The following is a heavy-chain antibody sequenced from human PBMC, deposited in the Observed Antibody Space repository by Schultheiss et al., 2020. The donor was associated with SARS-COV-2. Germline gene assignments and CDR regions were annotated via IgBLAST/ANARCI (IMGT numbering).Heavy chain of an antibody. CDR1: GGSFSGYY. V-gene: IGHV4-34*01. CDR2: INHSGST. J-gene: IGHJ5*02. D-gene: IGHD6-19*01. CDR3: ALIAVAGPTAPNWFDP. Sequence: SETLSLTCAVYGGSFSGYYWGWIRQPPGKGLEWIGEINHSGSTNYNPSLKSRVTISVDTSKNQFSLKLSSVTAADTAVYYCALIAVAGPTAPNWFDPWGQGTLVTVSS.